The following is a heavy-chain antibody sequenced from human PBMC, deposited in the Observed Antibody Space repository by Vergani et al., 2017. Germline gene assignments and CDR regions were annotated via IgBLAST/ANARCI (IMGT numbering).Heavy chain of an antibody. CDR1: GYTFSNYY. CDR2: INPSGGHT. D-gene: IGHD3-9*01. CDR3: ARGDYGILTGYRY. Sequence: QVQVVQSGAEVKKSGASVKVSCKPSGYTFSNYYMHWLRQAPGQGLEWMGIINPSGGHTNYAQKFQGRVTMTRDTSTSTVYMVLSSLRSEDTAISYCARGDYGILTGYRYWGQGTLVTVSA. J-gene: IGHJ4*02. V-gene: IGHV1-46*03.